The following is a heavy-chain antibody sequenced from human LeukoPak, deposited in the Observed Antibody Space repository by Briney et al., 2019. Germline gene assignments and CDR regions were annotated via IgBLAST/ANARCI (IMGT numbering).Heavy chain of an antibody. V-gene: IGHV3-23*01. D-gene: IGHD6-19*01. CDR1: GFTFSSYA. CDR2: ISGSGGST. J-gene: IGHJ1*01. Sequence: TGGSLRLSCAASGFTFSSYAMSWVRQAPGKGLEWVSAISGSGGSTYYADSVKGRFTISRDNSKNTLYLQMNSLRAEDTAVYYCAKERGSGWSDEEYFQHWGQGTLVTVSS. CDR3: AKERGSGWSDEEYFQH.